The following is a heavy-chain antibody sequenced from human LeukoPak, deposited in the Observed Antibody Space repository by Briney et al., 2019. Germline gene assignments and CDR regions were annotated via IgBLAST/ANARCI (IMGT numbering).Heavy chain of an antibody. CDR3: AKDRGGFVDSSGYYYSPPLDY. D-gene: IGHD3-22*01. V-gene: IGHV3-30*18. J-gene: IGHJ4*02. CDR2: ISYDGSNK. CDR1: GFTFSSYG. Sequence: GGSLRLSCAASGFTFSSYGMHWVRQAPGKGLEWVAVISYDGSNKYYADSVKGRFTISRDNSKNTLYLQMNSLRAEDTAVYYCAKDRGGFVDSSGYYYSPPLDYWGQGTLVTVSS.